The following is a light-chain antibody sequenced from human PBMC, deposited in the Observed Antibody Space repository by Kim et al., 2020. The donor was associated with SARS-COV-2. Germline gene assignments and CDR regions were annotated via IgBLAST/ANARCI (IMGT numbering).Light chain of an antibody. CDR3: NSRDSNDNVV. J-gene: IGLJ2*01. CDR2: GKN. V-gene: IGLV3-19*01. CDR1: SLRSYY. Sequence: AVGRTVRSTCQGDSLRSYYATWYQQKPGQAPILVIYGKNNRPSGIPDRFSGSSSGNTASLTITGTQAGDDADYYCNSRDSNDNVVFGGGTQLTVL.